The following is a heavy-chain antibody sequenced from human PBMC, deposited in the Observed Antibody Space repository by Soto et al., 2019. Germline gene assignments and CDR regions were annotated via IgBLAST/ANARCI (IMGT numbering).Heavy chain of an antibody. Sequence: SETLSLTCTVSGGSISYYYWIWIRQSAGKGLEWIGRIYPSGSANYNPSLKGRVTMSVDTSNNQFSLNLGSVTAADTAVYYCARDRTAAGPSNWFDPWGQGTLVTVSS. D-gene: IGHD6-13*01. V-gene: IGHV4-4*07. CDR2: IYPSGSA. CDR3: ARDRTAAGPSNWFDP. CDR1: GGSISYYY. J-gene: IGHJ5*02.